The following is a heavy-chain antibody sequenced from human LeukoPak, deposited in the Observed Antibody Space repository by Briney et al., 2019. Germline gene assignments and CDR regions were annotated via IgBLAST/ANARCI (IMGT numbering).Heavy chain of an antibody. J-gene: IGHJ4*02. Sequence: GGSLRLSCAASGFTFSSYAMSWVRQPPGKGREWVSAISGSGGSTYYADSVKGRFTISRDNSKNTLYLQMNSLRAEDTAVYYCAKDHDIVVVPAFDYWGQGTLVTVSS. V-gene: IGHV3-23*01. CDR3: AKDHDIVVVPAFDY. D-gene: IGHD2-2*01. CDR1: GFTFSSYA. CDR2: ISGSGGST.